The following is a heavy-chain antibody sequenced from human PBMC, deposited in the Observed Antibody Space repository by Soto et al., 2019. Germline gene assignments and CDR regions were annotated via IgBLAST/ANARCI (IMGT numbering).Heavy chain of an antibody. CDR2: IKQDGSEK. D-gene: IGHD2-2*01. CDR3: ARVLVGLARNNWFDP. Sequence: GGSLRLSCAASGFTFSSYWMSWFRQAPGKGLEWVANIKQDGSEKYYVDSVKGRFTISRDNAKNSLYLQMNSLRAEDTAVYYCARVLVGLARNNWFDPWGQGTLVTVSS. J-gene: IGHJ5*02. V-gene: IGHV3-7*03. CDR1: GFTFSSYW.